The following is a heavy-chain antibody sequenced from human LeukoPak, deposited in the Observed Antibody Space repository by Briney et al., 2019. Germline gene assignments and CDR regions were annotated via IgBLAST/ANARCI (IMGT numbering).Heavy chain of an antibody. CDR3: ARGASGYSYG. V-gene: IGHV3-74*01. J-gene: IGHJ4*02. D-gene: IGHD5-18*01. CDR2: INSNGSST. CDR1: GFTFSGYW. Sequence: AGSLTLSCAASGFTFSGYWMHWVRQAPGKGLVWVSRINSNGSSTSYADSVKGRYTISRDNAKNTLYLQMNSLRAEDTAVYYCARGASGYSYGWGQGTLVTVSS.